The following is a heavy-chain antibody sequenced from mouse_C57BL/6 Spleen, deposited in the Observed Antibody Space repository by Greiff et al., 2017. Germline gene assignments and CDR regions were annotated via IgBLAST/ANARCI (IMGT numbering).Heavy chain of an antibody. CDR3: ARHEDAPDGYYREDAMDY. Sequence: QVQLQQSGAELVKPGASVKLSCKASGYTFTEYTIHWVKQRSGQGLEWIGWFYPGSGSIKYNEKFKDKATLTADKSSSTVYMELSRLTSEDSAVYFCARHEDAPDGYYREDAMDYWGQGTSVTVSS. V-gene: IGHV1-62-2*01. J-gene: IGHJ4*01. CDR2: FYPGSGSI. CDR1: GYTFTEYT. D-gene: IGHD2-3*01.